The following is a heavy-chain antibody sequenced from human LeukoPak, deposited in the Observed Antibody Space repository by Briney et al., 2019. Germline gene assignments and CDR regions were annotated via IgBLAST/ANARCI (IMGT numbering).Heavy chain of an antibody. D-gene: IGHD6-13*01. CDR1: GFTFDDYA. Sequence: GGSLRLSCAASGFTFDDYAMHWVRQAPGKGLEWVSGISWNSGSIGYADSVKGRFTISRDNAKNSLYLQMNNLRAEDTPLYYCAKVPRLQLAYWYLVGWGRG. J-gene: IGHJ2*01. V-gene: IGHV3-9*01. CDR3: AKVPRLQLAYWYLVG. CDR2: ISWNSGSI.